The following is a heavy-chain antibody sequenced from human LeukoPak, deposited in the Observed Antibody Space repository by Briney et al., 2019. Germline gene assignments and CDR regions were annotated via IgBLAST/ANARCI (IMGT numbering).Heavy chain of an antibody. D-gene: IGHD6-13*01. J-gene: IGHJ6*03. Sequence: SETLSLTCTVSGGSISSSSYYWGWIRQPPGKGLEWIGSIYYSGSTYYSPSLKSRVTISVDTSKNQFSLKLSSVTAADTAVYYCARVIAAAGTDYYYYMDVWGKGTTVTVSS. V-gene: IGHV4-39*01. CDR3: ARVIAAAGTDYYYYMDV. CDR2: IYYSGST. CDR1: GGSISSSSYY.